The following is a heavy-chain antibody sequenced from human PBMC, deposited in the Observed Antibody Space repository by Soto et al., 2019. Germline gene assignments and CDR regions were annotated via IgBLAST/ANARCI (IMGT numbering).Heavy chain of an antibody. D-gene: IGHD4-17*01. J-gene: IGHJ5*02. CDR1: GVRVEILA. CDR3: AKDNPGRYGDYESTWFEP. V-gene: IGHV3-9*01. Sequence: PCGCLKLCSAASGVRVEILAMAVAWQTQGKGLEWVSSISWDSGKIGYADSVTGRFSVSRDNAKNSLFLQMSSLKPEDTAFYFCAKDNPGRYGDYESTWFEPWGQGTLVTVYS. CDR2: ISWDSGKI.